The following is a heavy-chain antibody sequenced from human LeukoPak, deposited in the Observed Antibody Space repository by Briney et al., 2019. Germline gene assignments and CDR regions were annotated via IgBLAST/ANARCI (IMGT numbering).Heavy chain of an antibody. D-gene: IGHD4-17*01. CDR2: IYYSGST. Sequence: SETLSLTCTVSGGSISSYYWSWVRQPPGKGLECIGDIYYSGSTNYNPSLRSRVTISVDTYKHQFSLKLRSVAAADTAVYYCVRLCQYGDSPRYNWFDPWGQGTLVTVSS. J-gene: IGHJ5*02. CDR3: VRLCQYGDSPRYNWFDP. CDR1: GGSISSYY. V-gene: IGHV4-59*08.